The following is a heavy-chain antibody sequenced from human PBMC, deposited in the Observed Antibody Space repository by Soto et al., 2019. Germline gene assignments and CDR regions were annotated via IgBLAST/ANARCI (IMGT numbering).Heavy chain of an antibody. CDR2: IYSGGYT. V-gene: IGHV3-53*01. Sequence: GSLRLSCAASGFSVSINYMTWVRQAPGKGLEWVSLIYSGGYTYYADSVKGRFTIPRDNSKNTLYLQMNSLRAEDTAVYYCARERIAAGGTHEAFDIWGQGTMVTVSS. CDR3: ARERIAAGGTHEAFDI. CDR1: GFSVSINY. J-gene: IGHJ3*02. D-gene: IGHD6-13*01.